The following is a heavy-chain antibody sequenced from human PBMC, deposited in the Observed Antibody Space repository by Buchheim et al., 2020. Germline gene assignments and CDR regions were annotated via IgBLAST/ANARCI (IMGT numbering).Heavy chain of an antibody. CDR3: ARVVTTSPLFHFDY. J-gene: IGHJ4*02. D-gene: IGHD1-14*01. CDR2: IYRSGST. Sequence: QVQLQESGPGLVKPSETLSLTCTVSGYSISSGYYWDWIRQPPGKGLEWIGSIYRSGSTYYNPSLKSRVTVSVDTSKNQFSLKLTSVTAADTAVYYCARVVTTSPLFHFDYWGQGTL. V-gene: IGHV4-38-2*02. CDR1: GYSISSGYY.